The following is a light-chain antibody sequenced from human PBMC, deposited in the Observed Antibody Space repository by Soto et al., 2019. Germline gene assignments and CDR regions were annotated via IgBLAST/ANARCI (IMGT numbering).Light chain of an antibody. CDR1: QSVSSNS. V-gene: IGKV3-20*01. Sequence: EIVLTQSPATLSLSPGESATLSCRTSQSVSSNSLAWHQQKPGQAPRLLMYAASSRAAGIPDRFSGSGSGTAFTLTISRREPEDFAVYYCQQHGSWGIPSAPGTKVVT. J-gene: IGKJ3*01. CDR2: AAS. CDR3: QQHGSWGIP.